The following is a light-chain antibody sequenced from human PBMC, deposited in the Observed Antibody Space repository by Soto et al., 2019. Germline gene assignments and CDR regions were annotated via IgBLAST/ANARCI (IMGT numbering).Light chain of an antibody. CDR1: QSVSSN. Sequence: EIVMTQSPATLSVSPGERATLSCRVVQSVSSNYLAWYQQKPGQAPRLLIYDASNRAAGIPTRFSGSGSGTEFTLTISSLQSEDLAVYYCQQYKNWLTWTFGQGTKVDIK. CDR3: QQYKNWLTWT. V-gene: IGKV3D-15*01. CDR2: DAS. J-gene: IGKJ1*01.